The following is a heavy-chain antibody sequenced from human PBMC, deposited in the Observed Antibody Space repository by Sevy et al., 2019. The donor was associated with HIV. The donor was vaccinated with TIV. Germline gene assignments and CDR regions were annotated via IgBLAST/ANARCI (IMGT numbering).Heavy chain of an antibody. Sequence: SETLSLTCAVYGGSFSGYYWSWIRQPPGKGLEWIGEINHSGSTNYNPSLKSRVTISVDTSKNQFSLKLSSVTAADTAVYYCARRYVDTSNWFDPWGQGTLVTVSS. J-gene: IGHJ5*02. CDR3: ARRYVDTSNWFDP. CDR2: INHSGST. D-gene: IGHD5-18*01. V-gene: IGHV4-34*01. CDR1: GGSFSGYY.